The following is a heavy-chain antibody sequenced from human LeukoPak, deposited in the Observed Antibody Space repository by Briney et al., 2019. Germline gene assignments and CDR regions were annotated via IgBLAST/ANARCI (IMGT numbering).Heavy chain of an antibody. Sequence: ASVKVSCKASGYTFTSYGISWVRQAPGQGLEWMGWISAYNGNTNYAQKLQGRATMTTDTSTSTAYMELRSLRSDDTAVYYCARAGYCSGGSCYSSPFDYWGQGTLVTVSS. CDR3: ARAGYCSGGSCYSSPFDY. J-gene: IGHJ4*02. D-gene: IGHD2-15*01. CDR2: ISAYNGNT. CDR1: GYTFTSYG. V-gene: IGHV1-18*01.